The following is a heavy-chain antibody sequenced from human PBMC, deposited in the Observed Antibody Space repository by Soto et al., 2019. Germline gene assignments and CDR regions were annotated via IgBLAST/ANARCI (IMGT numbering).Heavy chain of an antibody. CDR1: GFTFSSYE. CDR3: AKLFTPAANYYYYGMDV. V-gene: IGHV3-48*03. Sequence: GGSLRLSCAASGFTFSSYEMNWVRQAPGKGLEWVSYISSSGSTIYYADSVKGRFTISRDNAKNSLYLQMNSLRAEDTAVYYCAKLFTPAANYYYYGMDVWGQGTTVTVSS. CDR2: ISSSGSTI. J-gene: IGHJ6*02. D-gene: IGHD2-2*01.